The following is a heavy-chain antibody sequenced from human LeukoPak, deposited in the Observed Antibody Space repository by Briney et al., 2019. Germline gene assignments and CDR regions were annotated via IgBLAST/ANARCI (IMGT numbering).Heavy chain of an antibody. CDR2: IYTSGST. CDR1: GGSISSYY. D-gene: IGHD3-22*01. V-gene: IGHV4-4*07. CDR3: ARLSTSSGLFDY. Sequence: SETLSLTCTVSGGSISSYYWSWIRQPAGKGLEWIGRIYTSGSTNYNPSLKSRVTMSVDTSKNQFSLRLSSVTAADTAVYYCARLSTSSGLFDYWGQGTLVTVSS. J-gene: IGHJ4*02.